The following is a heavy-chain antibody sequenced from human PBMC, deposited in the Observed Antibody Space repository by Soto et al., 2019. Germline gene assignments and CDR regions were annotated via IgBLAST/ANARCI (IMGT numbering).Heavy chain of an antibody. CDR2: INPNSGGT. J-gene: IGHJ4*02. Sequence: QVPLVQSGAEVKKPGASVKVSCKASGYTFTGYYMHWVRQAPGQGLEWMGWINPNSGGTNYAQKFQGWVTMTRDTSISTAYMELSRLRSDDTAVYYCARGYDIVVVTAPDPFDYWGQGTLVTVSS. V-gene: IGHV1-2*04. CDR1: GYTFTGYY. D-gene: IGHD2-21*02. CDR3: ARGYDIVVVTAPDPFDY.